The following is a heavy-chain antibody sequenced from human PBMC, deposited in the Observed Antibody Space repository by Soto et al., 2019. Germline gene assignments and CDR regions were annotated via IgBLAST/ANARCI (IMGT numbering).Heavy chain of an antibody. CDR2: IYSGGST. D-gene: IGHD2-15*01. CDR1: GFTVSSNY. CDR3: ARHYCSAGSCYFGFDY. V-gene: IGHV3-53*01. J-gene: IGHJ4*02. Sequence: EVQLVESGGGLIQPGGSLRLSCAASGFTVSSNYMSWVRQAPGKGLEWVSVIYSGGSTYYADSVKGRFTISRDNSKNTLYLQMNSLRAEDTTVYYCARHYCSAGSCYFGFDYWGQGTLVTVSS.